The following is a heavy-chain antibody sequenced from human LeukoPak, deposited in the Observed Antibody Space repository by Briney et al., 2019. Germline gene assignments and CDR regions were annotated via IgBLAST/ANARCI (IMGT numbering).Heavy chain of an antibody. CDR2: ISSSGSTI. D-gene: IGHD3-3*01. CDR1: GFTFSSYE. V-gene: IGHV3-48*03. CDR3: ARVPLFGVVIPFDY. J-gene: IGHJ4*02. Sequence: GGSLRLSCAASGFTFSSYEMNWVRQAPGKGLEWVSYISSSGSTIYYGDSVKGRFTISRDNAKNSLYLQMNSLRAEDTAVYYCARVPLFGVVIPFDYWGQGTLVTVSS.